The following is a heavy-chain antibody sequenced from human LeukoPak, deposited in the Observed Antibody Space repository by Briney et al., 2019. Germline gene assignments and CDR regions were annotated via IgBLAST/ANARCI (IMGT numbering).Heavy chain of an antibody. Sequence: GGSLRLSCAASGFTFSSYWMSWVRQAPGKGLEWVANIKQNGSETYYVDSVKGRFTISRDNSKNSLYLQMNSLRAEDTAVYNCAKRGSLSFGEAREDYWGQGTLVTVSS. CDR2: IKQNGSET. CDR3: AKRGSLSFGEAREDY. V-gene: IGHV3-7*01. J-gene: IGHJ4*02. D-gene: IGHD3-10*01. CDR1: GFTFSSYW.